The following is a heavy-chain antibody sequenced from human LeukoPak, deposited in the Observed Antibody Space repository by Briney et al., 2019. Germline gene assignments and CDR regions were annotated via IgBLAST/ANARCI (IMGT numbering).Heavy chain of an antibody. Sequence: GESLEISWKGSGYIFTSYWIGGGRQLPGKGREGMGIIYPGDSDTRYSPSFQGQVTISADKSISTAYLQWSSLKASDTAMYYCARFSDYYYGMDVWGQGTTVTVSS. D-gene: IGHD1-26*01. CDR3: ARFSDYYYGMDV. CDR1: GYIFTSYW. CDR2: IYPGDSDT. J-gene: IGHJ6*02. V-gene: IGHV5-51*01.